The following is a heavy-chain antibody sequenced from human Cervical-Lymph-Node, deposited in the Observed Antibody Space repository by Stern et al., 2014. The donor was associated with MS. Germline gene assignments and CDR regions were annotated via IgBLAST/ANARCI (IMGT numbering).Heavy chain of an antibody. CDR2: IWYDGSNK. CDR1: GFTFSNYG. J-gene: IGHJ4*02. V-gene: IGHV3-33*01. D-gene: IGHD5-18*01. Sequence: VQLVESGGGVVQPGRSLRLSCAASGFTFSNYGMHWVRQAPGNGLEWVAVIWYDGSNKYYADSVKGRFTISRDNSKNTLYLQMNSLRAEDTAVYYSARTDTSMFLDYWGQGTLVTVSS. CDR3: ARTDTSMFLDY.